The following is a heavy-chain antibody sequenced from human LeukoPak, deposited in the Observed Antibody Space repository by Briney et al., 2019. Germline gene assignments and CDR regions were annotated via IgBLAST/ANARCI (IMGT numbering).Heavy chain of an antibody. D-gene: IGHD2-2*02. J-gene: IGHJ4*02. CDR3: ARGDPAAKPFEY. Sequence: SETLSLTCAVYGGSFSGYYWSWIRQPPGKGLEWIGEINHSGSTNYNPSLKSRVTISVDTSKNQFSLKLSSVTAADTAVYYCARGDPAAKPFEYWGQGTLVTVSS. CDR1: GGSFSGYY. V-gene: IGHV4-34*01. CDR2: INHSGST.